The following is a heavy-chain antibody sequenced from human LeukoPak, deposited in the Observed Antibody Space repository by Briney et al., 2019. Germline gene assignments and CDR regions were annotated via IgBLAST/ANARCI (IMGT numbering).Heavy chain of an antibody. CDR3: ARVPIPPYSSNWYQPFDY. J-gene: IGHJ4*02. CDR1: GYTFTSYD. D-gene: IGHD6-13*01. V-gene: IGHV1-18*01. CDR2: ISAYNGNT. Sequence: GASVKVSCKASGYTFTSYDISWVRQAPGQGLEWMGWISAYNGNTNYAQKLQGRVTMTTDTSTSTAYMELRSLRSDDSAVYFCARVPIPPYSSNWYQPFDYWGQGTLVTVSS.